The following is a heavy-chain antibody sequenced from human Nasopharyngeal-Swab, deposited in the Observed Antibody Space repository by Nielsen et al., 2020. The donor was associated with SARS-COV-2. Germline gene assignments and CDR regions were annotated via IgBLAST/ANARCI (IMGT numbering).Heavy chain of an antibody. CDR2: ISYDGSNK. V-gene: IGHV3-30-3*01. J-gene: IGHJ3*02. CDR3: AREGGDSYGSGGAFDI. Sequence: GGSLRLSCAASGFTFSTYPMHWVRHAAGKGLEWVAVISYDGSNKYYADSVKGRFTISRDNSKNTLYLQMNRLRPEDTAVYYCAREGGDSYGSGGAFDIWGQGTMVTVSS. D-gene: IGHD5-18*01. CDR1: GFTFSTYP.